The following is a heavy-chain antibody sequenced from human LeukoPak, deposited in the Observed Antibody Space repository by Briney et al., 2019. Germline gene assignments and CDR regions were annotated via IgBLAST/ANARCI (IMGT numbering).Heavy chain of an antibody. CDR1: GFTFSSYG. Sequence: GGSLRLSCAASGFTFSSYGMHWVRQAPGKGLEWVAVIWYDGSNKYYADSVKGRFTISRDNSKNTLYLQMNSLRAEDTAVYYCAKEFASSGMDVWGQGTTVTVSS. CDR3: AKEFASSGMDV. J-gene: IGHJ6*02. V-gene: IGHV3-33*06. CDR2: IWYDGSNK.